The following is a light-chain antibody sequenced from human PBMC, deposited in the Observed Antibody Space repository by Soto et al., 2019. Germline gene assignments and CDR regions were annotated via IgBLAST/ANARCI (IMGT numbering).Light chain of an antibody. J-gene: IGKJ1*01. CDR1: QSVRNNY. Sequence: IVVTQSPDTLSLSPGERVTLSCRASQSVRNNYLAWYQQKPGQAPRLLSYETYRRATGIPDRFSGSGSGIDFTLTISRLEPEDFAVYLCQQYGGSSRTFGLGTKVDIK. CDR3: QQYGGSSRT. CDR2: ETY. V-gene: IGKV3-20*01.